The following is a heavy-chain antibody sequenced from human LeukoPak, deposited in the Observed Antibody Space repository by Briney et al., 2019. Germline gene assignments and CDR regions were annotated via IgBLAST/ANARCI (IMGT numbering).Heavy chain of an antibody. D-gene: IGHD2-15*01. CDR2: IIPLFGTP. Sequence: SVKVSCKASGGTFSSYTISWVRQAPGQGLEWMGGIIPLFGTPDYAQKFQDRLTITADKSTSTAYMELSSLRSEDTAVYYCASATLRCSGGSCYEMDVWGKGTTATVSS. CDR3: ASATLRCSGGSCYEMDV. CDR1: GGTFSSYT. J-gene: IGHJ6*04. V-gene: IGHV1-69*06.